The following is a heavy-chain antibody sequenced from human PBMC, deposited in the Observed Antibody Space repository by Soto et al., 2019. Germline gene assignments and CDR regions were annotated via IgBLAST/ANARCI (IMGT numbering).Heavy chain of an antibody. D-gene: IGHD4-17*01. Sequence: QVQLQQSGPGLVKPSQTLSLTCAISGDSVSSNSAAWNWIRQSPSRGLEWLGRTYYRSKWYNDYAVSVKSRITINPDTSKNQFSLQLNSVTPEDTAVYYCARAGTTVVTPGYYYYGMDGWGQGTTVTVSS. J-gene: IGHJ6*02. CDR1: GDSVSSNSAA. CDR2: TYYRSKWYN. V-gene: IGHV6-1*01. CDR3: ARAGTTVVTPGYYYYGMDG.